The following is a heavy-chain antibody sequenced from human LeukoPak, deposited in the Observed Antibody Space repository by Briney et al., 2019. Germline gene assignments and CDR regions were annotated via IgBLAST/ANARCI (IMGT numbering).Heavy chain of an antibody. CDR3: ARYIVVVAYFDY. J-gene: IGHJ4*02. D-gene: IGHD2-2*01. CDR2: IYYSGST. CDR1: GGSISSYY. V-gene: IGHV4-59*08. Sequence: SETLSLTCTVSGGSISSYYWSWIRQPPGKGLEWIGYIYYSGSTNYNPSLKSRVTISVDTSRNQFSLKLSSVTAADTAVYYCARYIVVVAYFDYWGQGTLVTVSS.